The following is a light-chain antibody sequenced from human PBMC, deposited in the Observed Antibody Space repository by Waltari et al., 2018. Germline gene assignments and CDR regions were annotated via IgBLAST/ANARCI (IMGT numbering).Light chain of an antibody. V-gene: IGKV1-9*01. J-gene: IGKJ3*01. Sequence: IQLTQSPSSLSAPVGDRVTITCRASQGIGSYLAWYQQKPGKAPKLLIYASTTLLNGVPSRFSGSGFGTDFTLTISSLQPEDFATYYCQQVNSYPFTFGPGTTVDIK. CDR1: QGIGSY. CDR3: QQVNSYPFT. CDR2: AST.